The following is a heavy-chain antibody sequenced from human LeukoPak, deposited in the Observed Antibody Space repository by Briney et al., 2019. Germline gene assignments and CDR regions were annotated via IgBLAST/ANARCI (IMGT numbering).Heavy chain of an antibody. CDR3: ARAPQNIAAAGTGDY. CDR2: INHSGST. V-gene: IGHV4-34*01. D-gene: IGHD6-13*01. Sequence: SETLSLTCAVYGGSFSGYYWSWIRQPPGKGLEWIGEINHSGSTNYNPSLKSRVTISVDTSKNQFSLKLSSVTAADTAVYYCARAPQNIAAAGTGDYWGQGTLVTASS. CDR1: GGSFSGYY. J-gene: IGHJ4*02.